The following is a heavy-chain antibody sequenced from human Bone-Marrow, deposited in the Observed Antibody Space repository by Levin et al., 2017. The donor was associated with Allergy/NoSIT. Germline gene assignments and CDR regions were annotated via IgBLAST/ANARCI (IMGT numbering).Heavy chain of an antibody. J-gene: IGHJ4*02. CDR2: IYHSGST. CDR1: DYSISSDYY. Sequence: SETLSLTCTVSDYSISSDYYWGWIRQPPGKGLEWIGNIYHSGSTYYNPSLKSRVTLSLDASKNQFSLRLSSVSAADTALYYCARDIKVTMVRGVTFDYWGQGTLVTVSS. V-gene: IGHV4-38-2*02. CDR3: ARDIKVTMVRGVTFDY. D-gene: IGHD3-10*01.